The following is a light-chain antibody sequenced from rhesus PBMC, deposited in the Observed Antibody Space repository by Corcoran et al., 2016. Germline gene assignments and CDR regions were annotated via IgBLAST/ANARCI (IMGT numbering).Light chain of an antibody. CDR2: EEA. V-gene: IGKV1-25*01. J-gene: IGKJ2*01. CDR1: QGITND. Sequence: DIQMTQSPSSLSASVGDRVTITCRASQGITNDLAWYQQKPGETPKLLIYEEASLQSGIPSRFSGSGSGKDFNLTSSILQPEDFATYYCQHYYSTPYSFGQGTKVEIK. CDR3: QHYYSTPYS.